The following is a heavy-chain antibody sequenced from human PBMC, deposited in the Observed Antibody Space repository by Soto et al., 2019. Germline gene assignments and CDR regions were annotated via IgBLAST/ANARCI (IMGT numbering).Heavy chain of an antibody. V-gene: IGHV3-74*01. CDR3: SVSILGVVHD. CDR1: GFSLRSPW. Sequence: GGSLRLASAACGFSLRSPWMHWIRHDPGKGLEWVSRTSPYGSTISAFSMKGRFTISRDNAKNTVYLQMNSLRAEDTAMYYCSVSILGVVHDWGQGSLVTVSS. D-gene: IGHD3-3*01. CDR2: TSPYGST. J-gene: IGHJ4*02.